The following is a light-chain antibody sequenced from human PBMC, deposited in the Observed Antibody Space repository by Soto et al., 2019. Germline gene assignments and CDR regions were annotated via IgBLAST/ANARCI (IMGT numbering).Light chain of an antibody. CDR2: AAS. V-gene: IGKV1-39*01. J-gene: IGKJ2*01. Sequence: DVPMTQSPYSLSASVGDRVTITCRASQSVTTYLNWYQQKAGKAPKLLIFAASSLQSGVPSRFSGSGSSSDFTLPISSLQPDDFATYYCQQMFSVPYTFGQGTKL. CDR1: QSVTTY. CDR3: QQMFSVPYT.